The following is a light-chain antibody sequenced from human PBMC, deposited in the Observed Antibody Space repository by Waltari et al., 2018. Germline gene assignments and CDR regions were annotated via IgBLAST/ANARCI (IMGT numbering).Light chain of an antibody. Sequence: QLVLTQSPSASASLGASAKLTGTLSSGHSSNVIAWLHQQPDKGPRYLMKVNSDGSHSKGDEIPDRFSGSSSGAERYLTISSLQSEDEADYYCQTGGHGTWVFGGGTKLTVL. CDR1: SGHSSNV. CDR3: QTGGHGTWV. CDR2: VNSDGSH. V-gene: IGLV4-69*01. J-gene: IGLJ3*02.